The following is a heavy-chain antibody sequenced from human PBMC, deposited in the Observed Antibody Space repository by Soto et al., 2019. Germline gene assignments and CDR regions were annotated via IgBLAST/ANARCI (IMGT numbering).Heavy chain of an antibody. Sequence: QVQLVQSGAEVKKPGSSVKVSCKASGGTFSSYAISWVRQAPGQGLEWMGGIIPIFGTANYAQKFQGRVTITADESTSTAYMELSSLRSEDTAVYYCARDNCSSTSGHTRRYYDYCRDVWGQGTTVTVSS. CDR1: GGTFSSYA. CDR2: IIPIFGTA. J-gene: IGHJ6*02. V-gene: IGHV1-69*01. D-gene: IGHD2-2*02. CDR3: ARDNCSSTSGHTRRYYDYCRDV.